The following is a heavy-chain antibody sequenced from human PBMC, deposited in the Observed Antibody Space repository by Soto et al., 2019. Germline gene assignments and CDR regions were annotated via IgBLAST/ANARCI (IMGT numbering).Heavy chain of an antibody. J-gene: IGHJ6*02. CDR2: IYSGGST. CDR1: GFTVSSNY. CDR3: ARDRVRFLEWFGRDYYYGMDV. V-gene: IGHV3-53*01. D-gene: IGHD3-3*01. Sequence: PGGSLRLSCAASGFTVSSNYMSWVRQAPGKGLEWVSVIYSGGSTYYADSVKGRFTISRDNSKNTLYLQMNSLRAEDTAVYYCARDRVRFLEWFGRDYYYGMDVWGQGTTVTVS.